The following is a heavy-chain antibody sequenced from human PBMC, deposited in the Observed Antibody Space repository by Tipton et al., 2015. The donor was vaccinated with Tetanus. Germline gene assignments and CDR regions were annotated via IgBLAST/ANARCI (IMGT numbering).Heavy chain of an antibody. CDR2: ISNSGGT. Sequence: TLSLTCAAYGGSFGGYYWSWIRQPPGKGLEWIGEISNSGGTNYNPSLKSRVTMSIDTSKKQFSLNLTSVTAAETASYFCARGSVVITAAKCLDYWGQGTQVTVSS. V-gene: IGHV4-34*01. CDR3: ARGSVVITAAKCLDY. CDR1: GGSFGGYY. D-gene: IGHD2-2*01. J-gene: IGHJ4*02.